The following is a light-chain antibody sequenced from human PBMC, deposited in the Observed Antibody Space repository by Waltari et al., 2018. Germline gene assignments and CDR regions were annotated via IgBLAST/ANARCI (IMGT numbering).Light chain of an antibody. V-gene: IGLV2-23*03. CDR2: EGN. CDR1: NSNVGSYNL. CDR3: CSNVGSSVF. Sequence: QSALTQPASVSGSPGQSITISCTGFNSNVGSYNLVSWYQKHPGKAPKLLIYEGNRRPSEVSDRCSSSKSDNTASLTLSGLQAEDEADYYCCSNVGSSVFFGGGTKLSVL. J-gene: IGLJ2*01.